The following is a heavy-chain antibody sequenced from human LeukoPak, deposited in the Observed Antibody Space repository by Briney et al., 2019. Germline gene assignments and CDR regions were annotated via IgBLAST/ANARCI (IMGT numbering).Heavy chain of an antibody. CDR2: ISPGGEAV. D-gene: IGHD6-19*01. CDR1: GFIFSDYQ. J-gene: IGHJ4*02. V-gene: IGHV3-11*01. CDR3: SGGRDITVAGPGGYFAY. Sequence: PGGSLRLSCAASGFIFSDYQRSWIRQASWKGLDGVAYISPGGEAVYFADSVRGRITISRDNAKNSLFLQMSSMTDEDTAVYYCSGGRDITVAGPGGYFAYWGQGSLVPVSS.